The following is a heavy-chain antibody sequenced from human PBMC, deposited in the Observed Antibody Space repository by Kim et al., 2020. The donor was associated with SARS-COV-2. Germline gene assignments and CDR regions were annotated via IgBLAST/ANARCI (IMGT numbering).Heavy chain of an antibody. CDR3: ARERIGAPTFDY. Sequence: GGSLRLSCVASGFTFSSYGMHWVRQAPGKGLEWVAVISYDRGNKYYADSVKGRFTISRDNSKNTLSLEMNSLRAEDTAVYYCARERIGAPTFDYWGQGT. V-gene: IGHV3-33*05. D-gene: IGHD3-10*01. CDR2: ISYDRGNK. J-gene: IGHJ4*02. CDR1: GFTFSSYG.